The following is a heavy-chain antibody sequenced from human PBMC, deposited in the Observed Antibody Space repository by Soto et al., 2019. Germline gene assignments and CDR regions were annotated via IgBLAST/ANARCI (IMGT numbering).Heavy chain of an antibody. J-gene: IGHJ1*01. CDR1: GFTFSSYS. CDR2: ISSSSSTI. CDR3: ARDLGRSWYPEYFQH. D-gene: IGHD6-13*01. V-gene: IGHV3-48*01. Sequence: EVQLVESGGGLVQPGGSLRLSCAASGFTFSSYSMNWVRQAPGKGLEWVSYISSSSSTIYYADSVKGRFTISRDNAKNSLYLQMNSLRAEDTAVYYCARDLGRSWYPEYFQHWGQGTLVTVSS.